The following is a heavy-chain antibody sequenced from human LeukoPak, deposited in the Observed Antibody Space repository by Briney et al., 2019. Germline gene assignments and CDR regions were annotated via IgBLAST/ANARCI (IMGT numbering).Heavy chain of an antibody. V-gene: IGHV3-9*01. D-gene: IGHD3-3*01. CDR2: ISWNSGSI. CDR3: ARVNDYDFWSGYSDY. J-gene: IGHJ4*02. CDR1: GFTFDDYA. Sequence: LAGGSLRLSCAASGFTFDDYAMHWVRQAPGKGLEWVSGISWNSGSIGYADSVKGRFTISRDNAKNSLYLQMNSLRAEDTAVYYCARVNDYDFWSGYSDYWGQGTLVTVSS.